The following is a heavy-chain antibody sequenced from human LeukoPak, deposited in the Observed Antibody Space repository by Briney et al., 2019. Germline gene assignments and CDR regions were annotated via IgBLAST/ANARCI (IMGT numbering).Heavy chain of an antibody. CDR3: ARDPFTGTPYYYYYYMDV. CDR1: GFTFSSYW. V-gene: IGHV3-74*01. Sequence: GGSLRLSCAASGFTFSSYWMHWVRQAPGKGLVWVSRINTDGSSTSYADSVKGRFTISRDNAKNTLYLQMNSLRAEDTAVYYCARDPFTGTPYYYYYYMDVWGKGTTVTVSS. CDR2: INTDGSST. D-gene: IGHD1-1*01. J-gene: IGHJ6*03.